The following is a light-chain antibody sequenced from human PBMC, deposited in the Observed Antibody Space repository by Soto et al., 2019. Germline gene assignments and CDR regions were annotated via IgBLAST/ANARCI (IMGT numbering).Light chain of an antibody. Sequence: DVDLTQSPLSLPVTLGQPASISCRSGRSLVSSDGNTYLNWYQQRPGQPPRRLIYKVSNQDSGVPDRFSGSGSGAEFTLKIIRVDAEDVGVYYCMQGTHWPLTFGGGTKVQIK. V-gene: IGKV2-30*01. CDR1: RSLVSSDGNTY. J-gene: IGKJ4*01. CDR2: KVS. CDR3: MQGTHWPLT.